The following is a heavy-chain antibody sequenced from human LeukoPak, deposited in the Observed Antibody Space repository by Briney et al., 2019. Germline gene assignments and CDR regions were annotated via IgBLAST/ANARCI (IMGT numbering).Heavy chain of an antibody. CDR2: ISGSGGST. D-gene: IGHD2-15*01. V-gene: IGHV3-23*01. CDR3: AGAFTPSDAFDI. CDR1: GFTFSSYA. Sequence: GGSLRLSCAASGFTFSSYAMSWVRQAPGKGLEWVSAISGSGGSTYYADSVKGRFTISRDNSKNTLYLQMNSLRAEDTAVYYCAGAFTPSDAFDIWGQGTMVTVPS. J-gene: IGHJ3*02.